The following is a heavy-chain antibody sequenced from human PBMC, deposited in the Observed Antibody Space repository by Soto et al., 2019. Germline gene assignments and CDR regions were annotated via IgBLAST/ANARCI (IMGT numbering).Heavy chain of an antibody. D-gene: IGHD2-21*02. V-gene: IGHV4-39*01. CDR2: IYYSGST. CDR1: GGSISSSSYY. Sequence: SETLSLTCTVSGGSISSSSYYWGWIRQPPGKGLEWIGSIYYSGSTYYNPSLKSRVTISVDTSKNQFSLKLSSVTAADTAVYYCARTDGLYYYYGMDVWGQGTTVTVSS. CDR3: ARTDGLYYYYGMDV. J-gene: IGHJ6*02.